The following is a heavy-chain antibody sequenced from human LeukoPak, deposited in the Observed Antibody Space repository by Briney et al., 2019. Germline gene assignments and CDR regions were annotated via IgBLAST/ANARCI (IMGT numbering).Heavy chain of an antibody. Sequence: GGSLRLSCVASGFTFSSYAMSWVRQAPGKGLEWVSAISGSGGSTYYADSVKGRFTISRDNSKNTLYLQMNSLRAEDTAVYYCAKEPGIAAAGHNWFDPWGQGTLVTVSS. V-gene: IGHV3-23*01. J-gene: IGHJ5*02. CDR3: AKEPGIAAAGHNWFDP. CDR2: ISGSGGST. D-gene: IGHD6-13*01. CDR1: GFTFSSYA.